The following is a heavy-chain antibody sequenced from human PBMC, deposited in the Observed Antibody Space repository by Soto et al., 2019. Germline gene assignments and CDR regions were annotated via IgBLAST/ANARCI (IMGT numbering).Heavy chain of an antibody. CDR2: IYSGGST. CDR1: GFTVSSNY. J-gene: IGHJ5*02. V-gene: IGHV3-66*01. Sequence: GGSLRLSCAASGFTVSSNYMSWVRQAPGKGLEWVSVIYSGGSTYYADSVKGRFTISRDNSKNTLYLQMNSLRAEDTAVYYCARAHPLGYCSSTSCRGPWFDPWGQGTLVTVSS. D-gene: IGHD2-2*01. CDR3: ARAHPLGYCSSTSCRGPWFDP.